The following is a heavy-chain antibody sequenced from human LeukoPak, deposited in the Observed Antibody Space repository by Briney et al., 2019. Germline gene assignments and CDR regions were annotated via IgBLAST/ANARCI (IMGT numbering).Heavy chain of an antibody. CDR3: ARGGYSSSLYDY. Sequence: ASVKVSCKASGYTLSDFYMHWVRQAPGQGLEWMGWINPNPDREDTKYARKFQVRVTMTRATSLNTAYMELSRLTSDDTAVFFGARGGYSSSLYDYWGEGTLVTVSS. CDR1: GYTLSDFY. D-gene: IGHD5-18*01. V-gene: IGHV1-2*02. CDR2: INPNPDREDT. J-gene: IGHJ4*02.